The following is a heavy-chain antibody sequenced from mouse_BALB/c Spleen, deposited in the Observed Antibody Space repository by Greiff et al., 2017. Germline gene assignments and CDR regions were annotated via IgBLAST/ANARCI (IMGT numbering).Heavy chain of an antibody. D-gene: IGHD2-4*01. CDR2: INPYNDGT. V-gene: IGHV1-14*01. Sequence: VQLQQSGPELVKPGASVKMSCKASGYTFTSYVMHWVKQKPGQGLEWIGYINPYNDGTKYNEKFKGKATLTSDKSSSTAYMELSSLTSEDSAVYYCARMITTTEYCFDYWGQGTTLTVSS. CDR3: ARMITTTEYCFDY. CDR1: GYTFTSYV. J-gene: IGHJ2*01.